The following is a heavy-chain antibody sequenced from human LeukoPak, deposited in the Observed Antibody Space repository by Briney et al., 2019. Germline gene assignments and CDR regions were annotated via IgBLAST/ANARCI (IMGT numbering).Heavy chain of an antibody. CDR2: IWYDGSNK. V-gene: IGHV3-33*01. CDR3: ACTTSYYFDY. J-gene: IGHJ4*02. Sequence: GRSLRLSCAASGFTFSSYGMHWVRQAPGKGLEWVAVIWYDGSNKYYADSVKGRFTISRDNSKNTLYLQMNSLRAEDTAVYYCACTTSYYFDYWGQGTLVTVSS. D-gene: IGHD2-8*01. CDR1: GFTFSSYG.